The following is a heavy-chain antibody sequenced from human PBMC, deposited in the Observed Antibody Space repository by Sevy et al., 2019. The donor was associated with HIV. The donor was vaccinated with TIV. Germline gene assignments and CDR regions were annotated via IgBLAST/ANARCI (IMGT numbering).Heavy chain of an antibody. CDR3: ARDAIAVAGTDAFDI. Sequence: GGSLRLSCAASGFTFDDYGMSWVRQAPGKGLEWVSGFNWNGDRTGYADSVKGRFTISRDNAKNSLYLHMNSLRVEDTALYYCARDAIAVAGTDAFDIWGQGTLVTVSS. CDR1: GFTFDDYG. D-gene: IGHD6-19*01. J-gene: IGHJ3*02. V-gene: IGHV3-20*04. CDR2: FNWNGDRT.